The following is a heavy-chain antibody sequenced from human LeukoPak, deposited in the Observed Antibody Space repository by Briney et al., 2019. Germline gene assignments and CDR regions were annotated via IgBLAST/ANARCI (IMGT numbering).Heavy chain of an antibody. D-gene: IGHD3-10*01. V-gene: IGHV4-4*07. CDR3: ARDYYGSGSYYFDY. J-gene: IGHJ4*02. CDR1: GGSISSYY. Sequence: SETLSLTCTVSGGSISSYYWSWIRQPAGKGLEWIGRIYTSGSTNYNPSLKSRVTMSVDTSKNQFSLKLSPVTAADTAVYYCARDYYGSGSYYFDYWGQGTLVTVSS. CDR2: IYTSGST.